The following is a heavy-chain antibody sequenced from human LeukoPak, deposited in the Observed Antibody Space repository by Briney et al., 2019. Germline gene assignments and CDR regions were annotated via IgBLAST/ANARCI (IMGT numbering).Heavy chain of an antibody. D-gene: IGHD5-24*01. V-gene: IGHV4-4*07. CDR2: IFASGST. CDR1: GGSISSYY. CDR3: ARGSREMATIFDY. J-gene: IGHJ4*02. Sequence: PSETLSLTCTVSGGSISSYYWSWIRQPAGKGLEWIGHIFASGSTNYNPSLRSRLTMSVDTSKNQFSLKLTSVTAADTAAYYCARGSREMATIFDYWGQGTLVTVSS.